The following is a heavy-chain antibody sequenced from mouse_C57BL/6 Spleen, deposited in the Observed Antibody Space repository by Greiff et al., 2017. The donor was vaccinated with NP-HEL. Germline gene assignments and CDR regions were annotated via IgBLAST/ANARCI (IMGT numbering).Heavy chain of an antibody. Sequence: VQLQQPGAELVRPGSSVKLSCKASGYTFTSYWMHWVKQRPIQGLEWIGNIDPSDSETHYNQKFKDKATLTVDKSSSTAYMQLSSLTSEDSAVYYCARYDDYGGYFDYWGQGTTLTVSS. J-gene: IGHJ2*01. CDR1: GYTFTSYW. CDR3: ARYDDYGGYFDY. V-gene: IGHV1-52*01. CDR2: IDPSDSET. D-gene: IGHD2-4*01.